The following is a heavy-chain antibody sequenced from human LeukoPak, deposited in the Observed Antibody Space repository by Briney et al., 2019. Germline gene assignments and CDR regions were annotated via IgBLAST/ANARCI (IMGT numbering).Heavy chain of an antibody. CDR1: GFTFSKDD. J-gene: IGHJ4*02. CDR3: AKGYLEQLWYGYFDY. V-gene: IGHV3-13*01. D-gene: IGHD5-18*01. CDR2: IGVTGDT. Sequence: QAGGSLRLSCAASGFTFSKDDFHWVRQAPGKGLEWVAAIGVTGDTYYADSVKGRFTISRDNSKNTLYLQMNSLRAEDTAVYYCAKGYLEQLWYGYFDYWGQGTLVTVSS.